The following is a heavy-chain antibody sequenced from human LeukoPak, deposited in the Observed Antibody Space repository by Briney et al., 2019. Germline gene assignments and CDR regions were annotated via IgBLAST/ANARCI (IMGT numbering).Heavy chain of an antibody. Sequence: GESLKISCAASGFTFSSYWMHWVRQAPGKGLVWVSRINSDGSSTSYADSVKGRFTISRDNAKNTLYLQMNSLRAEDTAVYYCARKYCSGGSCYFDYWGQGTLVTVSS. CDR1: GFTFSSYW. V-gene: IGHV3-74*01. D-gene: IGHD2-15*01. CDR3: ARKYCSGGSCYFDY. CDR2: INSDGSST. J-gene: IGHJ4*02.